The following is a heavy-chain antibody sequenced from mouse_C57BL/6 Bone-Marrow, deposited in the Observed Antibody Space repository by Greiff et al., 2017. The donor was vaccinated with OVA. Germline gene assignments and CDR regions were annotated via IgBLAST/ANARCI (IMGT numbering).Heavy chain of an antibody. CDR3: ARHYYGSPYFDY. CDR2: INPGSGGT. V-gene: IGHV1-54*01. CDR1: GYAFTNYL. D-gene: IGHD1-1*01. J-gene: IGHJ2*01. Sequence: QVQLQQSGAELVRPGTSVKVSCKASGYAFTNYLIEWVKQRPGQGLEWIGVINPGSGGTNYNEKFKGKATLTADKSSSTAYMQLSSLTSEDSAVYCCARHYYGSPYFDYWGQGTTLTVSS.